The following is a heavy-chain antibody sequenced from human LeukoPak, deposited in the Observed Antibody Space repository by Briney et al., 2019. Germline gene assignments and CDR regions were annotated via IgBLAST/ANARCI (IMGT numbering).Heavy chain of an antibody. V-gene: IGHV1-69*06. CDR2: IIPIFGTA. J-gene: IGHJ4*02. CDR3: ARVSEYYDSSGYYDAFPAYYFDY. Sequence: SVKVSCKASGGTFSSYAISWVRQAPGQGLEWMGGIIPIFGTANYAQKFQGRVTITADKSTSTAYMELSSLRSEDTAVYYCARVSEYYDSSGYYDAFPAYYFDYWGQGTLVTVSS. CDR1: GGTFSSYA. D-gene: IGHD3-22*01.